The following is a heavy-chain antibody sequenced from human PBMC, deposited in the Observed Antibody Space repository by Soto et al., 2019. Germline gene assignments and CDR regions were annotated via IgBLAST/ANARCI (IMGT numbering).Heavy chain of an antibody. CDR2: ISTYNGNT. V-gene: IGHV1-18*01. J-gene: IGHJ4*02. CDR1: GYTFTTYG. D-gene: IGHD3-22*01. Sequence: ASVKVSCKASGYTFTTYGMSWVRQAPGQGLDWMGWISTYNGNTKYAERLQGRVTMTTDTTTSTAYMELRSLRSDDTAVYYCARAPTDYYDYSGNYVFDYWGQGTRVIVTS. CDR3: ARAPTDYYDYSGNYVFDY.